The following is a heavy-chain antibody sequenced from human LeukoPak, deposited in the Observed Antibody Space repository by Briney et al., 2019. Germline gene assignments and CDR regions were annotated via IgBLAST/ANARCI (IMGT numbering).Heavy chain of an antibody. CDR3: ARTGYDTSGNYFDS. D-gene: IGHD3-22*01. CDR1: GGSFSGYY. J-gene: IGHJ4*02. V-gene: IGHV4-34*01. CDR2: INHSGST. Sequence: SETLSLTCAVYGGSFSGYYWSWIRQPPGKGLEWIGEINHSGSTNYNPSLKSRVTISVDTSKNQFSLKLSSVTAADTAVYYCARTGYDTSGNYFDSWSQGTLVTVSS.